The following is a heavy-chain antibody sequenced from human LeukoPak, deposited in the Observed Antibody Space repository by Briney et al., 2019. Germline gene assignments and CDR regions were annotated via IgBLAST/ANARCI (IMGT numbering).Heavy chain of an antibody. J-gene: IGHJ4*02. CDR2: IYYTGST. CDR3: ARGAGWWDY. V-gene: IGHV4-39*01. D-gene: IGHD2-15*01. Sequence: SETLSLTCTVSGGSISSSRYYWGWIRQPPGKGLEWIGSIYYTGSTYYNPSLRSRVSISVDTSKNQFSLNLSSVTAADTAVYYCARGAGWWDYWGQGTLVTVSS. CDR1: GGSISSSRYY.